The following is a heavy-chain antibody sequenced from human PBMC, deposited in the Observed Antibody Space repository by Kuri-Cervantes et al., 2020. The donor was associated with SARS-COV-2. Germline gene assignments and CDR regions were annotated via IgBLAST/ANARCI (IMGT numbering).Heavy chain of an antibody. Sequence: PRATLSLTCAVCCGFFSGYYWGWIRQPPGKGLEWIGEINHSGSTNYNPSLKSRVTISVDTSKNQFSLKLSSVTAADTAVYYCARDYYDNSGYVGYWGQGTLVTVSS. J-gene: IGHJ4*02. CDR3: ARDYYDNSGYVGY. CDR1: CGFFSGYY. V-gene: IGHV4-34*01. D-gene: IGHD3-22*01. CDR2: INHSGST.